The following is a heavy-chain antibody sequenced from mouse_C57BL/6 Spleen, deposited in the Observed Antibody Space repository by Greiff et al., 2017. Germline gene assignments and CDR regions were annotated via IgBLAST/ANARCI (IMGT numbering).Heavy chain of an antibody. Sequence: EVQLVESGGGLVQPGGSLSLSCAASGFTFTDYYMSWVRQPPGKALEWLGFIRNKANGYTTEYSASVKGRFTISRDNSQSILYLQMNALRAEDSATYYCARYGEYDYDEDYYAMDYWGQGTSVTVSS. V-gene: IGHV7-3*01. CDR3: ARYGEYDYDEDYYAMDY. D-gene: IGHD2-4*01. CDR2: IRNKANGYTT. J-gene: IGHJ4*01. CDR1: GFTFTDYY.